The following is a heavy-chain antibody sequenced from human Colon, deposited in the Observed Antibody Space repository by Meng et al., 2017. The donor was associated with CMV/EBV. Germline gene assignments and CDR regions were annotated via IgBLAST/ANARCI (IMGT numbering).Heavy chain of an antibody. J-gene: IGHJ6*02. V-gene: IGHV3-21*05. CDR1: GFTFSSYE. CDR2: ISTSSTYI. D-gene: IGHD2-2*01. Sequence: GGSLRLSCAASGFTFSSYEMNWVRQAPGKGLEWVSYISTSSTYIYYAESLKGRFTISRDNAKNSLHLHISSLSAEDTAVYYCAREVVPPRRMDVWGQGTTVTVSS. CDR3: AREVVPPRRMDV.